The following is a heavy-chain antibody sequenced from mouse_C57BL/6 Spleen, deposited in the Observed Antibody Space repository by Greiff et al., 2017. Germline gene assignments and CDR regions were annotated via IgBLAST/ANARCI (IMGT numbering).Heavy chain of an antibody. CDR2: ISSGSSTI. V-gene: IGHV5-17*01. Sequence: EVKLQESGGGLVKPGGSLKLSCAASGFTFSDYGMHWVRQAPEKGLEWVAYISSGSSTIYYADTVKGRFTISRDNAKNTLFLQMTSLRSEDTAMYYCAREYDYDAMDYWGQGTSVTVSS. J-gene: IGHJ4*01. CDR3: AREYDYDAMDY. CDR1: GFTFSDYG. D-gene: IGHD2-10*02.